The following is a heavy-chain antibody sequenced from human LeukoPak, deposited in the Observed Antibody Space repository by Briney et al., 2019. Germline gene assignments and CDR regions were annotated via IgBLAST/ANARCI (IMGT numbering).Heavy chain of an antibody. Sequence: PSETLSLTCTVSGGSIGSSSYYWGWIRQPPGKGLEWIGSIYYSGSTYYNPSLKSRVTISVDTSKNQFSLKLSSVTAADTAVYYCARRRPNLYYYDSSGYYDVWGQGTMVTVSS. CDR2: IYYSGST. V-gene: IGHV4-39*01. CDR1: GGSIGSSSYY. D-gene: IGHD3-22*01. J-gene: IGHJ3*01. CDR3: ARRRPNLYYYDSSGYYDV.